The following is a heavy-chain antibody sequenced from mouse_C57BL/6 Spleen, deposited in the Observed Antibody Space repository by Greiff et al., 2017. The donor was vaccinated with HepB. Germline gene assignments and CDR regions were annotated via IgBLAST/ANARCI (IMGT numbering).Heavy chain of an antibody. Sequence: QVQLKQSGPELVKPGASVKISCKASGYAFSSSWMNWVKQRPGKGLEWIGRIYPGDGDTNYNGKFKGKATLTADKSSSTAYMQLSSLTSEDSAVYFCARFITTVVAQWYFDVWGTGTTVTVSS. V-gene: IGHV1-82*01. CDR3: ARFITTVVAQWYFDV. D-gene: IGHD1-1*01. J-gene: IGHJ1*03. CDR2: IYPGDGDT. CDR1: GYAFSSSW.